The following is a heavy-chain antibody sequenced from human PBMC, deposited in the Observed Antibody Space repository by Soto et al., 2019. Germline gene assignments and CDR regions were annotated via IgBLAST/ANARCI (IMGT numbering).Heavy chain of an antibody. V-gene: IGHV3-64D*06. D-gene: IGHD4-17*01. Sequence: VGSLRLSCSASGFAFSSYAMHWVRQAPGKGLEYVSAISSNGGSTYYADSVKGRFTISRDNSKNTLYLQMSSLRAEDTAVYYCVKSPSTVPWFDPWGQGTLVTVSS. CDR3: VKSPSTVPWFDP. CDR1: GFAFSSYA. J-gene: IGHJ5*02. CDR2: ISSNGGST.